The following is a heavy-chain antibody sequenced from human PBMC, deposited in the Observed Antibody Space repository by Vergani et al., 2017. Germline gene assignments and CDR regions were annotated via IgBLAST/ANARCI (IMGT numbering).Heavy chain of an antibody. J-gene: IGHJ4*02. CDR2: ISWSSANI. V-gene: IGHV3-9*01. D-gene: IGHD5-12*01. CDR3: ALNIVATMIDY. Sequence: EVQLVESGGGLVQPGRSLRLSCAASGFTFDDYAMHWVRQAPGKGLEWVSGISWSSANIGYADSVKGRFTISRDNAKNSLYLQMNSLRAEDTALYYCALNIVATMIDYWGQGTLVTVSS. CDR1: GFTFDDYA.